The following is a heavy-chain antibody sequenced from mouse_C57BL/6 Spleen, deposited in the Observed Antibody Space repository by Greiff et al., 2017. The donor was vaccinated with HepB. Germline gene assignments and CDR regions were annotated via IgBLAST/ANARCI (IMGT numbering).Heavy chain of an antibody. J-gene: IGHJ3*01. CDR1: GYSITSGYY. Sequence: EVQLQQSGPGLVKPSQSLSLTCSVTGYSITSGYYWNWIRQFPGNKLEWMGYISYDGSNNYNPSLKNRISITRDTSKNQFFLKLNSVTTEDTATYYCAREGGGYYVSSFAYWGQGTPVTVSA. V-gene: IGHV3-6*01. CDR3: AREGGGYYVSSFAY. D-gene: IGHD2-3*01. CDR2: ISYDGSN.